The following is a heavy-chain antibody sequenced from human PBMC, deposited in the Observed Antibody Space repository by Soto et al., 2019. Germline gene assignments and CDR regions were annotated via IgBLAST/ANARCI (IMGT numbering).Heavy chain of an antibody. CDR2: IKSKTDGGTT. D-gene: IGHD3-10*01. CDR3: TTEYDYGSGSLGYYFDY. Sequence: EVQLVESGGGLVKPGGSLRLSCAASGFTFSNAWLSWVRQAPGKGLESVGRIKSKTDGGTTYYAAPVKGRFTISRDDSKNTLYLQMISLKTEDTAVYYCTTEYDYGSGSLGYYFDYWGQGTLVTVSP. V-gene: IGHV3-15*01. J-gene: IGHJ4*02. CDR1: GFTFSNAW.